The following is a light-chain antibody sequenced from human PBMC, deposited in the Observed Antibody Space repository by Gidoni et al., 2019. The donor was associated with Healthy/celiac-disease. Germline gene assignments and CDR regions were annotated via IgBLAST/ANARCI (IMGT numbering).Light chain of an antibody. J-gene: IGKJ4*01. Sequence: IVLTPSPATLSFSPGERATLSCRASQSVSSYLAWYQQKPGQAPRLLIYDASNRATGIPARFSGSGSGTDFTLTISSLEPEDFAVYYCQQRSNWPRLTFGGGTKVEIK. CDR3: QQRSNWPRLT. CDR2: DAS. V-gene: IGKV3-11*01. CDR1: QSVSSY.